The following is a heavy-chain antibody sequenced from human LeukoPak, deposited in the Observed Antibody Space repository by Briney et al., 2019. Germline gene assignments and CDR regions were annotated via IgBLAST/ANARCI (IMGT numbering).Heavy chain of an antibody. Sequence: GGSLRLSCAASGFTFSSYWMSWVRQAPGKGLEWVAFIRYDGSNKYYADSVRGRFTISRDNSKSTLSLQMNSLRAEDTAIYYCATYRQVLLPFESWGQGTLVTVSS. J-gene: IGHJ4*02. V-gene: IGHV3-30*02. D-gene: IGHD2-8*02. CDR3: ATYRQVLLPFES. CDR1: GFTFSSYW. CDR2: IRYDGSNK.